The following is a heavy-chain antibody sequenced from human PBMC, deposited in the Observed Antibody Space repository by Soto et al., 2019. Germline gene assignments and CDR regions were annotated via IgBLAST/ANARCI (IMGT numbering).Heavy chain of an antibody. D-gene: IGHD6-13*01. CDR1: GFTFSSYS. J-gene: IGHJ6*02. CDR2: ISSSSSYI. Sequence: GGSLRLSCAASGFTFSSYSMNWVRQAPGKGLEWVSSISSSSSYIYYADSVKGRFTISRDNAKNSLYLQMNSLRAEDTAVYYCARDQVAAAVGEYYYYYGMDVWGQGTTVTVSS. V-gene: IGHV3-21*01. CDR3: ARDQVAAAVGEYYYYYGMDV.